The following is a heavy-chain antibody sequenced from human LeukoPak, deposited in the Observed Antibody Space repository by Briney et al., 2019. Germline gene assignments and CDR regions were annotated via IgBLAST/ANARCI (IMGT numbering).Heavy chain of an antibody. V-gene: IGHV1-18*01. CDR1: GYTFTSYG. J-gene: IGHJ4*02. CDR2: ISAYNGNT. CDR3: ARGKDLRGYCSGGSCYCFDY. Sequence: ASVKVSCKASGYTFTSYGISWVRQAPGQGLEWMGWISAYNGNTNYAQKLQGRVTMTTDTSTSTAYMELRSLRSDDTAVYYCARGKDLRGYCSGGSCYCFDYWGQGTLVTVSS. D-gene: IGHD2-15*01.